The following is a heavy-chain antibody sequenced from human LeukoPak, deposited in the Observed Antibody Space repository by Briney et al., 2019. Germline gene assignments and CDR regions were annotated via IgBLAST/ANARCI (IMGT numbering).Heavy chain of an antibody. CDR3: ASGRAAHLFDY. CDR2: IKQDGSEA. V-gene: IGHV3-7*01. Sequence: QAGRSLRLSCAASGLTFSTNWMIWVRQAPGKGLEWVANIKQDGSEASYVDSVKGRFTISRDNAKNSLYLQMNSRRAEDTAVYYCASGRAAHLFDYWCQGTLVTVSS. J-gene: IGHJ4*02. CDR1: GLTFSTNW. D-gene: IGHD6-6*01.